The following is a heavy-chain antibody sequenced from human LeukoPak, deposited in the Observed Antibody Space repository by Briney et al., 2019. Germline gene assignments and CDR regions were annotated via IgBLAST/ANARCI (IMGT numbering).Heavy chain of an antibody. Sequence: PGGSLRLSCAASGFTFSSYWMSWVRQAPGKGLEWVANIKQDGSEKYYVDSVKGRFTISRDNAKNSLYLQMNSLRAEDTAVYYCAREENYYDSSGGYWGQGTLVTVSS. CDR1: GFTFSSYW. V-gene: IGHV3-7*01. J-gene: IGHJ4*02. D-gene: IGHD3-22*01. CDR2: IKQDGSEK. CDR3: AREENYYDSSGGY.